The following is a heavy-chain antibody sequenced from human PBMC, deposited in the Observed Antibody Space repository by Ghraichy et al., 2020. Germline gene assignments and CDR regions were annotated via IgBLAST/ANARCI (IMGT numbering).Heavy chain of an antibody. V-gene: IGHV3-7*03. Sequence: GGSLRLSCAASGFTFSSYWMSWVRQAPGKGLEWVANIKQDGSEKYYVDSVKGRFTISRDNAKNSLYLQMNSLRAEDTAVYYCARGAAMVTTAAVYWGQGTLVTVSS. J-gene: IGHJ4*02. CDR3: ARGAAMVTTAAVY. CDR1: GFTFSSYW. D-gene: IGHD5-18*01. CDR2: IKQDGSEK.